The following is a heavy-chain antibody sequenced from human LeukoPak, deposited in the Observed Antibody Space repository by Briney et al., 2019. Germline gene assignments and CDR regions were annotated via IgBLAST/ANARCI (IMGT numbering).Heavy chain of an antibody. CDR3: ATTPYRWLNWFDP. Sequence: PSETLSLTCTVSGGSISSSSYYWGWIRQPPGKGLEWIGSIYYSGSTYYNPSLKSRATISVDTSKNQFSLKLSSVTAADTAVYYCATTPYRWLNWFDPWGQGTLVTVSS. V-gene: IGHV4-39*01. CDR1: GGSISSSSYY. J-gene: IGHJ5*02. D-gene: IGHD5-24*01. CDR2: IYYSGST.